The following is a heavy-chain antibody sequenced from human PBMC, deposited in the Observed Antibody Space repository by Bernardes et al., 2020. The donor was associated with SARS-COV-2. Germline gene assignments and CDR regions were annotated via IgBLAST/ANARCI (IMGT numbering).Heavy chain of an antibody. J-gene: IGHJ4*01. CDR3: ARIRTSTVTTGPYFFDY. CDR2: IAFDGSRK. V-gene: IGHV3-30*03. CDR1: GFTFSSYG. D-gene: IGHD4-17*01. Sequence: GGSLRLSCAASGFTFSSYGMHWVRQAPGKGLEWVAVIAFDGSRKYYADSVKGRFSICRDNSKNTLFLQMNSLSPEDTAIYYCARIRTSTVTTGPYFFDYWGHGTLVTGSS.